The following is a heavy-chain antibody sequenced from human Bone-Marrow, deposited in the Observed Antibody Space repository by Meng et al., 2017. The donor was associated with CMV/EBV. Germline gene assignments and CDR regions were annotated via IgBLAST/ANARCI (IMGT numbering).Heavy chain of an antibody. CDR3: ARKDDFWSGYLSPSDAFDI. Sequence: GGSLRLSCVASGFTFSGYSMNWVRQTPGKGLEWVSSITSRSSNTYYSDSVKGRFTISRDNAKNSLYLQMNSLRAEDTAVYYCARKDDFWSGYLSPSDAFDIWGQGTMVTVSS. CDR1: GFTFSGYS. CDR2: ITSRSSNT. V-gene: IGHV3-21*01. D-gene: IGHD3-3*01. J-gene: IGHJ3*02.